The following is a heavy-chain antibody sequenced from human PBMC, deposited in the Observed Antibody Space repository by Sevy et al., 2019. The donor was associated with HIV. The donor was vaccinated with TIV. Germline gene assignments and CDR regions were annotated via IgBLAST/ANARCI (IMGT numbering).Heavy chain of an antibody. CDR3: ARQTRSGSYYDAFDI. D-gene: IGHD1-26*01. CDR2: IYYSGST. J-gene: IGHJ3*02. V-gene: IGHV4-39*01. Sequence: SESLSLTCTVSGGSISSSSYYWGWIRQPPGKGLEWIGSIYYSGSTYDNPSLKSRVTISVDTSKNQFSLKLSSVTAADTAVYYCARQTRSGSYYDAFDIWGQGTMVTVSS. CDR1: GGSISSSSYY.